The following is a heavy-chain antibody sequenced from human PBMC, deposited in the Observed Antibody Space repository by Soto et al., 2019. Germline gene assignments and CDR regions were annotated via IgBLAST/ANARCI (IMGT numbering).Heavy chain of an antibody. J-gene: IGHJ5*02. CDR1: GGTVASSHW. Sequence: PSETLSLTCGVSGGTVASSHWWSWVRQFPGGGLEWIGNVYHTGDTNLNPSLQSRVTISVDKSNNQFSLRLNSLTAADTAVYFCAREIVTAGGNNYFDPWGPGTLVTVSS. V-gene: IGHV4-4*02. CDR3: AREIVTAGGNNYFDP. CDR2: VYHTGDT. D-gene: IGHD2-21*02.